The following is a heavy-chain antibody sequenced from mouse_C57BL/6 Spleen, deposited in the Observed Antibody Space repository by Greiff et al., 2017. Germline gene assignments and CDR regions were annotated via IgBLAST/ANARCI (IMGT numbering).Heavy chain of an antibody. J-gene: IGHJ4*01. V-gene: IGHV1-81*01. Sequence: VQVVESGAELARPGASVKLSCKASGYTFTSYGISWVKQRTGQGLEWIGEIYPRSGNIYYNEKFKGKATLTADKSSSTAYMELRRLTSEDSAVYFCAREKNCDVDYYAMDYWGQGTSVTVSS. CDR1: GYTFTSYG. CDR2: IYPRSGNI. CDR3: AREKNCDVDYYAMDY. D-gene: IGHD4-1*01.